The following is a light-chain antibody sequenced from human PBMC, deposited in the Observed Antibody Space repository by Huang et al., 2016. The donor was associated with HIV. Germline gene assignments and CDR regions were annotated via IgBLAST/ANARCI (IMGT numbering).Light chain of an antibody. CDR3: QQYNDWRT. V-gene: IGKV3-15*01. CDR2: GAF. CDR1: QRVSRN. J-gene: IGKJ1*01. Sequence: EIVLTQSPATLSVSPGERATLSCRASQRVSRNVAWYQQKAGQTPRLLIYGAFARATGIPARFSGSGSGTVFTLTISSLQSEDFAFYYCQQYNDWRTFGQGTKVEIK.